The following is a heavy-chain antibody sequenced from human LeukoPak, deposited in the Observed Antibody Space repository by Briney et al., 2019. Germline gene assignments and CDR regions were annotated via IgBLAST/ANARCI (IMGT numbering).Heavy chain of an antibody. V-gene: IGHV1-8*02. D-gene: IGHD6-13*01. Sequence: ASVKVSCKASGYTFTSYDINWVRQATGQGLEWMGWMNPNSGNTGYAQKLQGRVTMTTDTSTSTAYMELRSLRSDDTAVYYCARASSSWYRPIGYYMDVWGKGTTVTVSS. J-gene: IGHJ6*03. CDR2: MNPNSGNT. CDR3: ARASSSWYRPIGYYMDV. CDR1: GYTFTSYD.